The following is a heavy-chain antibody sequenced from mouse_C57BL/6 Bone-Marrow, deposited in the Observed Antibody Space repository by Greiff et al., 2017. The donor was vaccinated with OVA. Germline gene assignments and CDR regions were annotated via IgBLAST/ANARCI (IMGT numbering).Heavy chain of an antibody. CDR1: GYTFTSYW. V-gene: IGHV1-55*01. CDR3: ARGGYSALDV. Sequence: QVQLQQPGAELVKPGASVKLSCKASGYTFTSYWMTWVKQRPGQGLEWIGDIYPGSGSTNYNEKFKSKATLTVDKSSSTAYMQLSSLTSEDSAVYYCARGGYSALDVWGTGTTVTVSS. J-gene: IGHJ1*03. D-gene: IGHD2-12*01. CDR2: IYPGSGST.